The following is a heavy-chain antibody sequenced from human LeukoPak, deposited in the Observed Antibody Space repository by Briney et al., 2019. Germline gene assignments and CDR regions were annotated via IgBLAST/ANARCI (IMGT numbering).Heavy chain of an antibody. J-gene: IGHJ6*03. V-gene: IGHV4-59*01. CDR2: VCYTGST. D-gene: IGHD5-18*01. Sequence: SETLSLTCTVSGDSISRYYWSWIRQPAGKGLEWIGFVCYTGSTNYNPSLKSRVTISVDTSKNQFSLKLSSVTAADTAVYYCARAVGFRGYSYGYYYYYYMDVWGKGTTVTVSS. CDR1: GDSISRYY. CDR3: ARAVGFRGYSYGYYYYYYMDV.